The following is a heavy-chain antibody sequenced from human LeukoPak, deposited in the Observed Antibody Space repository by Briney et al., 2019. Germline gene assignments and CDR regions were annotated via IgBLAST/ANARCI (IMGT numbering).Heavy chain of an antibody. CDR3: ARGRGSSRYYFDY. V-gene: IGHV3-23*01. CDR2: VSASGPNT. J-gene: IGHJ4*02. D-gene: IGHD1-26*01. Sequence: GGSLRLSCAASGFTFGSYAMGWVRQAPRKGLEWVSAVSASGPNTYYADSVKGRFTVSRDNSKNTLYLQMSSLRADDTAVYYCARGRGSSRYYFDYWGRGTLVTVSS. CDR1: GFTFGSYA.